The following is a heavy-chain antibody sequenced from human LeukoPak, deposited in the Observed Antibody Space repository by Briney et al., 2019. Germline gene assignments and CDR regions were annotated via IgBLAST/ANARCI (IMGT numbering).Heavy chain of an antibody. Sequence: GGSLRLSCVASGFTFNKYEMNWVRRAPGKGLEWVAVIYSDGRNEYYADSVEGRFTISRDNSKNTLYLQMNSLRAEDTAVYYCARAEPGLFDYWGLGTLVTVSS. CDR2: IYSDGRNE. V-gene: IGHV3-33*08. CDR3: ARAEPGLFDY. CDR1: GFTFNKYE. J-gene: IGHJ4*02.